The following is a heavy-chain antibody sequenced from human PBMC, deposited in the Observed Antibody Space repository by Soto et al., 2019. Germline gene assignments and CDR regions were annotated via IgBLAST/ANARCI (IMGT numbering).Heavy chain of an antibody. CDR2: ISGRGDTT. CDR1: GFTITYYI. Sequence: EVQLLESGGGLVQPGGSLRLSCVASSGFTITYYIMSWVRPAPGKGLEWVALISGRGDTTYYADAVKGRFTTSRDNFKSSLYLQMNSLRPDATAVYYCADPVPAATHYDYSDMDVWGQGTTVTVSS. J-gene: IGHJ6*02. CDR3: ADPVPAATHYDYSDMDV. D-gene: IGHD2-2*01. V-gene: IGHV3-23*01.